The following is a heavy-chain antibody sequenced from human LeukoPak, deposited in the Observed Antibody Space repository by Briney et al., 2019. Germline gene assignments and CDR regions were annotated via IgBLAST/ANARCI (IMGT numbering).Heavy chain of an antibody. CDR3: ARGDYSNPGGDWFDP. CDR2: MNPNSGNT. D-gene: IGHD4-11*01. Sequence: ASVKVSCKASGYTFTSYDINWVRQATGQGLEWMGWMNPNSGNTGYAQKLQGRVTMTRNNSISTAYMELSSLRSEDTAVYYCARGDYSNPGGDWFDPWGQGTLVTVSS. CDR1: GYTFTSYD. J-gene: IGHJ5*02. V-gene: IGHV1-8*01.